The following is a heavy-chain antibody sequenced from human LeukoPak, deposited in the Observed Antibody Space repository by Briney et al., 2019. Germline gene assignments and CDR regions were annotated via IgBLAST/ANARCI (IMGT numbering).Heavy chain of an antibody. Sequence: GGSLGLSCAASGFTFSSYGMHWVRQAPGKGLEWVANIKQDGSEKYYVDSVKGRFTISRDNAKNSLYLQMNSLRAEDTALYYCAKAGRTYYYDSSGYKLYNWFDPWGQGTLVTVSS. D-gene: IGHD3-22*01. CDR1: GFTFSSYG. CDR3: AKAGRTYYYDSSGYKLYNWFDP. J-gene: IGHJ5*02. CDR2: IKQDGSEK. V-gene: IGHV3-7*03.